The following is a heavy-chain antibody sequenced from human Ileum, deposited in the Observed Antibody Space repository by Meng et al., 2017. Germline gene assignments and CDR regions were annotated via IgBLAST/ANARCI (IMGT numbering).Heavy chain of an antibody. Sequence: EVQLLESGGGFVQPWGSLRLSCTASGFTFSSYGMSWVRQAPGKGLEWVSGLSGNSNTYYAESVMGRFAISRDNSKNTLYLQMNSLKAEDTAVYYCARGIGTHGRYYSDYWGQGTLVTVSS. D-gene: IGHD3-9*01. CDR2: LSGNSNT. CDR3: ARGIGTHGRYYSDY. V-gene: IGHV3-23*03. J-gene: IGHJ4*02. CDR1: GFTFSSYG.